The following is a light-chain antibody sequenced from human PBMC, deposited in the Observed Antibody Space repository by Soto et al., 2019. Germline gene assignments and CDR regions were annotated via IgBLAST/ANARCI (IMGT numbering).Light chain of an antibody. CDR2: KDT. V-gene: IGLV3-25*03. Sequence: SYELTQPPSLSVSPGQTAMITCSGDALPKEYVYWYQQKPGQAPVLVIYKDTERPSGIPERFSGSSSGTTVTLTISGVEAEVEADYYCQSADSSNTYDVFGTGTKVTVL. J-gene: IGLJ1*01. CDR3: QSADSSNTYDV. CDR1: ALPKEY.